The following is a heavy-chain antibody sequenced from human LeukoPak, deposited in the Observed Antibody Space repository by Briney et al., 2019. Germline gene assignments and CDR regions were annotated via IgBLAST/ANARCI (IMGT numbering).Heavy chain of an antibody. V-gene: IGHV4-31*03. J-gene: IGHJ4*02. CDR3: ARSRSLWFGELLLGGFDY. Sequence: PSQTLSLTCTVSGGSLSSGGYYWSWIRQHPGTGLEWIGYIYYSGSTYYNPSLKSRVTISVDTSKNQFSLKLSSVTAADTAVYYCARSRSLWFGELLLGGFDYWGQGTLVTVSS. CDR1: GGSLSSGGYY. CDR2: IYYSGST. D-gene: IGHD3-10*01.